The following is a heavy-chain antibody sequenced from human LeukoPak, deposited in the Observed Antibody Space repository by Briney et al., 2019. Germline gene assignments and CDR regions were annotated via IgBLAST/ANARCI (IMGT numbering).Heavy chain of an antibody. D-gene: IGHD5-12*01. CDR2: IYHSGST. CDR1: GASISSGGYA. V-gene: IGHV4-30-2*01. Sequence: PSETLSLTCAVSGASISSGGYAWSWIRQPPGEGLEWIGYIYHSGSTYYKSSLWSRVTISLDRSKNQFSLTLSSVTAADTAMYYCAGFRYSGYDWEYYFDYWGPGTLVTVSS. CDR3: AGFRYSGYDWEYYFDY. J-gene: IGHJ4*02.